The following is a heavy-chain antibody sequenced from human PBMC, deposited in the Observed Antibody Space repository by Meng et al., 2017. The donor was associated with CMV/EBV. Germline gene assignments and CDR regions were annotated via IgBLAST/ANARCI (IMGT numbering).Heavy chain of an antibody. CDR1: GFTFSNYA. J-gene: IGHJ6*02. CDR3: AKSVISGSSWRFGMDV. D-gene: IGHD6-13*01. V-gene: IGHV3-23*01. Sequence: WESLTLSCTASGFTFSNYAMSWVRQAPGKGLEWVSAFSGSGGSTYYADYVKGRFTISRDNSNNTLYLKMNSLTVEETALYYCAKSVISGSSWRFGMDVWGQGTTVTVSS. CDR2: FSGSGGST.